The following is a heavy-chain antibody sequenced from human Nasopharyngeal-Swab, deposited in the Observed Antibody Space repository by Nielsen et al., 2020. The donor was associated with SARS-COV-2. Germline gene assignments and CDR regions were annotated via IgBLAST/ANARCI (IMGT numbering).Heavy chain of an antibody. CDR2: IKNDGSEK. Sequence: GGSLRLSCAATGLSFSGYWMTWVRQAPGKGLEWVANIKNDGSEKYYGDSVKGRFTISRDNAKNSLFLQMSTLRAEDTAVYYCAEITADYDFWSHQYYYYMDVWGKGTTVTVSS. J-gene: IGHJ6*03. D-gene: IGHD3-3*01. CDR1: GLSFSGYW. CDR3: AEITADYDFWSHQYYYYMDV. V-gene: IGHV3-7*03.